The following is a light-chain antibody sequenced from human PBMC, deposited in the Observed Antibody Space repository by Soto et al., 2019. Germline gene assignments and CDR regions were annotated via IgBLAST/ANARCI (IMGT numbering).Light chain of an antibody. CDR1: QSVSSSS. J-gene: IGKJ2*01. CDR3: QQYGGSPLVT. CDR2: GAS. Sequence: IVLTQSPGTLSLSPGERATLSCRASQSVSSSSLAWYQQKPGQAPRLLVYGASSRATGIPDRFSGSGSGTDFTLTISRLEPEDFAVYYCQQYGGSPLVTFGQGTTLEIK. V-gene: IGKV3-20*01.